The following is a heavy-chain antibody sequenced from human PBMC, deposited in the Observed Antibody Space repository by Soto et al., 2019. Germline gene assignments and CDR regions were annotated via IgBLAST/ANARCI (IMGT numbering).Heavy chain of an antibody. CDR1: GFTFSAYG. V-gene: IGHV3-30*18. Sequence: SLGLSCAASGFTFSAYGMHWVRQAPGKGLEWVALISYDGSTKNYADSVKGRFTISRDNSKNTLYLQMNSLRAEDTAVYYCAKAPGPTYSSSWYRDAFDIWGQGTMVTVSS. D-gene: IGHD6-13*01. CDR2: ISYDGSTK. J-gene: IGHJ3*02. CDR3: AKAPGPTYSSSWYRDAFDI.